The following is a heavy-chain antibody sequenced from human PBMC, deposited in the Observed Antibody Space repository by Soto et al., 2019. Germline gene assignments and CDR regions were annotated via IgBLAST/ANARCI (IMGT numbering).Heavy chain of an antibody. D-gene: IGHD3-10*01. CDR1: DFTFNNAW. CDR2: IKRNTEGGTT. CDR3: TTGPPGGNTRVRGVLISLDG. Sequence: EVQLVESGGALVKPGGSLRLSCGASDFTFNNAWMNWVRQAPGKGLEWFGGIKRNTEGGTTDYAAPVKGRFTISSDDAINTVYLQMNNLKAEDTAVYYCTTGPPGGNTRVRGVLISLDGWGEGTLVTVSS. V-gene: IGHV3-15*07. J-gene: IGHJ4*02.